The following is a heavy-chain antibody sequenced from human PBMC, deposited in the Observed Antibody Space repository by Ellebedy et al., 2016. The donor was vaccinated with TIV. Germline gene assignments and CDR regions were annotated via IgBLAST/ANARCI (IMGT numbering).Heavy chain of an antibody. D-gene: IGHD5-24*01. CDR2: INHSGST. CDR1: GGSFSGYY. Sequence: LRLSXAVYGGSFSGYYWSWFRQSPGKGLEWIGEINHSGSTNYNPSLESRITISVDTSKNQFSLKMRSVTAADTARHYCARERRDGYNIQDPHWGQGTRVTVSS. V-gene: IGHV4-34*01. J-gene: IGHJ4*02. CDR3: ARERRDGYNIQDPH.